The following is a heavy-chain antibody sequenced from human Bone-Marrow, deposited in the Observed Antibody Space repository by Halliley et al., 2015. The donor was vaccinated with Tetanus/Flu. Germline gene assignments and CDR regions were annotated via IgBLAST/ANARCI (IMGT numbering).Heavy chain of an antibody. CDR1: GASITTSSYY. CDR3: ARHPRTGDSRNYNFHL. Sequence: TLSLTCTVSGASITTSSYYWGWIRQPPGKGLEWIGTVYYIGSTYYNPSLRSRVTISVDTSKNQFSLRLSSVTAADTAVYYCARHPRTGDSRNYNFHLWGQGTLVTVSP. J-gene: IGHJ4*02. V-gene: IGHV4-39*01. CDR2: VYYIGST. D-gene: IGHD4-4*01.